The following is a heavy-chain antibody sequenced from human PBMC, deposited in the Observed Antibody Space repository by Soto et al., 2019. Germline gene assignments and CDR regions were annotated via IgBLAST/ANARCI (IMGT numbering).Heavy chain of an antibody. V-gene: IGHV3-30*18. CDR3: AKDPRTGTTGMPDY. D-gene: IGHD1-7*01. Sequence: QVQLVESGGGVVQPGRSLRLSCAASGFTFSSYGMHWVRQAPGKGLEWVAVISYDGSNKYYADSVKGRFTISRDNSKNTLYLQMNSLRAEDTAVYYCAKDPRTGTTGMPDYWGQGTLVTVSS. CDR1: GFTFSSYG. CDR2: ISYDGSNK. J-gene: IGHJ4*02.